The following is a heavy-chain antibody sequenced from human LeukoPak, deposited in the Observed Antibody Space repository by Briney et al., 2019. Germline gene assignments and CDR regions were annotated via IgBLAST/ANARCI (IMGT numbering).Heavy chain of an antibody. CDR1: GFTVSSNY. J-gene: IGHJ6*02. CDR2: IYSGGST. V-gene: IGHV3-53*01. CDR3: ARRVAAAGSYGMDV. Sequence: GGSLRLSCAASGFTVSSNYMSWVRQAPGKGLEWVSVIYSGGSTYYADSVKGRFTISRDNSKNTLYLQMNSLRAEDTAVYYCARRVAAAGSYGMDVWGQGTTVTVSS. D-gene: IGHD6-13*01.